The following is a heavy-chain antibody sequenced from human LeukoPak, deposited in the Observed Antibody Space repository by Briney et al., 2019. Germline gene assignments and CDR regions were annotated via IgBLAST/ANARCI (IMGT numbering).Heavy chain of an antibody. D-gene: IGHD3-3*01. Sequence: PGGSLRLSCAASGFTFSSYSMNWVRQAPGKGLEWVSSISSSSSYIYYADSVKGRFTISGDNAKNSLYLQMNSLRAEDTAVYYCERDLDFWSGYYKDYYMDVWGKGTTVTVSS. V-gene: IGHV3-21*01. CDR1: GFTFSSYS. J-gene: IGHJ6*03. CDR3: ERDLDFWSGYYKDYYMDV. CDR2: ISSSSSYI.